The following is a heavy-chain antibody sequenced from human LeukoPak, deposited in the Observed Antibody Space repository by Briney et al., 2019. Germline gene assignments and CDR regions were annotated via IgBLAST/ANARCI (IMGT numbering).Heavy chain of an antibody. CDR1: GFTFSSYA. CDR2: ISYDGSNK. CDR3: ARDGDYSSGIDY. J-gene: IGHJ4*02. Sequence: GGSLRLSCAASGFTFSSYAMHWVRQAPGKGLEWVAAISYDGSNKYYADSVKGRFTISRDNSKNTLYLQMNSLRAEDTAVYYCARDGDYSSGIDYWGQGTLVTVSS. V-gene: IGHV3-30-3*01. D-gene: IGHD3-22*01.